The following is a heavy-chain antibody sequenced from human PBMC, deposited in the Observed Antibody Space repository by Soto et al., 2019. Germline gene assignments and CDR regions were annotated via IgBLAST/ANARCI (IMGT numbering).Heavy chain of an antibody. D-gene: IGHD6-19*01. V-gene: IGHV4-61*01. CDR2: IYYSGST. CDR3: ARGIEGWYQGRYSYGMDV. J-gene: IGHJ6*02. Sequence: QVQLQESGPGLVKPSETLSLTCTVTGGSVSSGSYYWSWIRQPPGKGLEWIGYIYYSGSTNYNPSLKSRVTIPVDTSKNQFSLKLSSVTAADTAVYYCARGIEGWYQGRYSYGMDVWGQGTTVTVSS. CDR1: GGSVSSGSYY.